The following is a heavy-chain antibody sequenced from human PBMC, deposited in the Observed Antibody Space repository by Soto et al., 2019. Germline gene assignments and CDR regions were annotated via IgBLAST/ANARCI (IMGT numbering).Heavy chain of an antibody. Sequence: PGASVKVSCKASGYSFTNNDISWVRQATGQGLEWMGWMNPGSGDTGYAQKFQGRATMTRDISIATAYMELSSLRSDDTAIYYCARMATFGSLNWFDPWGQGTQVTVSS. CDR1: GYSFTNND. CDR2: MNPGSGDT. D-gene: IGHD3-16*01. J-gene: IGHJ5*02. CDR3: ARMATFGSLNWFDP. V-gene: IGHV1-8*01.